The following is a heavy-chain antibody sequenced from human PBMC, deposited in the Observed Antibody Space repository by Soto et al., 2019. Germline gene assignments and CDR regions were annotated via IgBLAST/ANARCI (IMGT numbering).Heavy chain of an antibody. Sequence: SVQVSCKASGGTFSSYAVSWVRQAPGKGLEWMGGVIPPLDTANHAQKFQDRVTITAGESTAYMGLSSLTSDDTAVYFCARGVGDCNVGSCSGWFAPWGQGTLVTVSS. J-gene: IGHJ5*02. CDR2: VIPPLDTA. CDR1: GGTFSSYA. D-gene: IGHD2-21*01. CDR3: ARGVGDCNVGSCSGWFAP. V-gene: IGHV1-69*13.